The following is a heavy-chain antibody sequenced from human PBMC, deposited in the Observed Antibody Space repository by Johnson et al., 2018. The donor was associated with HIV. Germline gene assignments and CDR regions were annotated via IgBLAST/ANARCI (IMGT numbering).Heavy chain of an antibody. CDR1: GFTFSSHV. CDR2: ISYDGINK. Sequence: QVQLVESGGGVVQPGRSLRLSCAASGFTFSSHVMHWVRQAPGKGLEWVAIISYDGINKYYADSVKGRFTISRDNSKNTLYLQMSSLRPEDTAVYYCANLPTRRSYYTLGAFDIWGQGTMVTVSS. J-gene: IGHJ3*02. D-gene: IGHD1-26*01. V-gene: IGHV3-30-3*01. CDR3: ANLPTRRSYYTLGAFDI.